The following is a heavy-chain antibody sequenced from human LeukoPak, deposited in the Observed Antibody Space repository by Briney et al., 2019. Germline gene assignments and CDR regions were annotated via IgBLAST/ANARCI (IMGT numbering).Heavy chain of an antibody. V-gene: IGHV3-30-3*01. J-gene: IGHJ3*02. D-gene: IGHD3-22*01. CDR1: GFTFSSYA. Sequence: GGSLRLSCAASGFTFSSYAMHWVRQAPGKGLEWVAVISYDGSNKYYADSVKGRFTISRDNSKNTLYLQMNSLRAEDTAVYYCARGGYDRGGGGAFDIWGQGTMVTVSS. CDR2: ISYDGSNK. CDR3: ARGGYDRGGGGAFDI.